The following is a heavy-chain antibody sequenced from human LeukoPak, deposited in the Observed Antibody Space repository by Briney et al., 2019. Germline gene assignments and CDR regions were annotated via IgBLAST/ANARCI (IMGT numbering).Heavy chain of an antibody. J-gene: IGHJ4*02. Sequence: ASVKVSCKASGYTFTSYYMHWVRQAPGQGLEWMGIINPNGGNTSYAQKFQGRVTMTRDTSTSTVYMDLSSLRSEDTAVYYCARRGSQLNFDYWGQGTLVIVSS. CDR1: GYTFTSYY. CDR2: INPNGGNT. V-gene: IGHV1-46*01. D-gene: IGHD5-18*01. CDR3: ARRGSQLNFDY.